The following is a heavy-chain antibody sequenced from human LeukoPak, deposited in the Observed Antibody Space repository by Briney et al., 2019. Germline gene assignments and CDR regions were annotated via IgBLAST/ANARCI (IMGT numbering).Heavy chain of an antibody. J-gene: IGHJ5*02. D-gene: IGHD2-15*01. CDR2: IWYDGSKT. Sequence: GESLRLSCAASGFTFSGYGMHWVRQAPGKGLEWVAVIWYDGSKTYYVDPVKGRFTISRDNSKNTVYLQMNSLRAEDTAMYYCARDGSGGAYAWFDPWGQGTLVTVSS. CDR1: GFTFSGYG. CDR3: ARDGSGGAYAWFDP. V-gene: IGHV3-33*01.